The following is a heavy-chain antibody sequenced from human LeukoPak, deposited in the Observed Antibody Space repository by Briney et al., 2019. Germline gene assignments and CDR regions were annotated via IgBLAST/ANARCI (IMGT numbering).Heavy chain of an antibody. CDR1: GFTISSYW. V-gene: IGHV3-7*01. CDR3: ARESAEGIAVAGLDY. D-gene: IGHD6-19*01. J-gene: IGHJ4*02. CDR2: IKQDGSEK. Sequence: GGSLRLSCAASGFTISSYWMSWVRQAPGKGLEWVANIKQDGSEKYYVDSVKGRFTISRDNAKNSLYLQMNSLRAEDTAVYYCARESAEGIAVAGLDYWGQGTLVTVSS.